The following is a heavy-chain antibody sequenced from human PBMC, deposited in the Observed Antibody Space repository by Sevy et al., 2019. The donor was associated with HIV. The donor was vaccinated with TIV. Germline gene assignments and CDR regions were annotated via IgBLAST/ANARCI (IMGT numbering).Heavy chain of an antibody. V-gene: IGHV6-1*01. D-gene: IGHD6-13*01. CDR1: GDSVSSNNAA. J-gene: IGHJ4*02. Sequence: SQTLSLTCAISGDSVSSNNAARHWIRQSPSRGLEWLGRTYYRSKWYNEYAVSVKSRITINPDTSKNQFSLQLNSVTPEDTAVYYCARDIAAVGTPSDFNYWGQGTLVTVSS. CDR3: ARDIAAVGTPSDFNY. CDR2: TYYRSKWYN.